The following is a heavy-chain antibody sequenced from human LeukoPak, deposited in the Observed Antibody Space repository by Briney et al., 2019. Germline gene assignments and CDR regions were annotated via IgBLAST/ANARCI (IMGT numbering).Heavy chain of an antibody. CDR1: GFTFSSYV. V-gene: IGHV3-30*04. D-gene: IGHD6-13*01. CDR3: AKELYSSMDV. J-gene: IGHJ6*03. Sequence: PGRSLRLSCAASGFTFSSYVMNWVRQAPGKGLEWVAVISYDGSNKYYADSVKGRFTISRDNSKNTVYLQMNSLRAEDTAVYYCAKELYSSMDVWGKGTTVTISS. CDR2: ISYDGSNK.